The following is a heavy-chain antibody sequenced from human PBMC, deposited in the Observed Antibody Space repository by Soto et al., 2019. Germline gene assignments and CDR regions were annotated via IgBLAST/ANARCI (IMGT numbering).Heavy chain of an antibody. Sequence: EVQLVESGGGLVQPGGSLRVSCAASGFTLRSHRIHWVRQVPGKGLEWVSRIDTDGGGTSYADSVKGRFTISTDNAKNTVNLKMNGLRGEETAVYYCATVFDLWGQGTLVTVSS. V-gene: IGHV3-74*01. J-gene: IGHJ5*02. CDR2: IDTDGGGT. CDR3: ATVFDL. CDR1: GFTLRSHR.